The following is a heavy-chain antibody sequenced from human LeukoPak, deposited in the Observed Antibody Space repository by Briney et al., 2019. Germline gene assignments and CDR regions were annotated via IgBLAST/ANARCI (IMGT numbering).Heavy chain of an antibody. CDR1: GFGFSSYA. CDR2: IWSDGNNK. J-gene: IGHJ4*02. CDR3: ARVNGGPSGYSYLDY. Sequence: AGGSLRLSCAASGFGFSSYAIYWVRQAPGKGLGWVAVIWSDGNNKYYSDSVKGRFTISRDNSNNTLYLEMNSLRAEDTAVYYCARVNGGPSGYSYLDYWGQGTLVTVSS. V-gene: IGHV3-33*07. D-gene: IGHD5-18*01.